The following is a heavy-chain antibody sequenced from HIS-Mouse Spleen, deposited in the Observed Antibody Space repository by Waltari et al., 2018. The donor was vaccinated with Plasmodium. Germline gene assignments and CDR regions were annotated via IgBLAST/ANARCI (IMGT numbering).Heavy chain of an antibody. CDR2: INPNSGGT. Sequence: QVQLVQSGAEVKKPGASVKVSCKASGYTFTGYYMHWVRQAQAHGLEWRGWINPNSGGTNYAQKFQGRVTMTRDTSISTAYMELSRLRSDDTAVYYCARVLGYKAAAGTFVEYFQHWGQGTLVTVSS. V-gene: IGHV1-2*02. J-gene: IGHJ1*01. CDR3: ARVLGYKAAAGTFVEYFQH. CDR1: GYTFTGYY. D-gene: IGHD6-13*01.